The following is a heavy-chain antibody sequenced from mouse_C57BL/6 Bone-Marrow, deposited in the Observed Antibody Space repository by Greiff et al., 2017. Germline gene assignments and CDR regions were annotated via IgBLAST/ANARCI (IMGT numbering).Heavy chain of an antibody. V-gene: IGHV7-3*01. CDR3: ARYTTTVDYAMDY. J-gene: IGHJ4*01. D-gene: IGHD1-1*01. Sequence: VQLQESGGGLVQPGGSLSLSCAASGFTFTDYYMSWVRQPPGKALEWLGFIRNKANGYTTEYSASVKGRFTIYSDNSQSILYLQMNALRAEDSATYYCARYTTTVDYAMDYWGQGTSVTVSS. CDR2: IRNKANGYTT. CDR1: GFTFTDYY.